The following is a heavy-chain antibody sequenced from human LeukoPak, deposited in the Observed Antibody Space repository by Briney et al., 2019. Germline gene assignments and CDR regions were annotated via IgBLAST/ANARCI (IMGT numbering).Heavy chain of an antibody. CDR3: TRTGDSTGYTYYYDY. V-gene: IGHV3-74*01. D-gene: IGHD6-19*01. J-gene: IGHJ4*02. CDR2: VNGDGSST. CDR1: GFTFSNYS. Sequence: GGSLRLSCAASGFTFSNYSMSWVRQAPGKGLMWVSRVNGDGSSTSYADSVEGRFTISRDNAKNTVYLQMNSLRVEDSAVYYCTRTGDSTGYTYYYDYWGQGTLVTVSS.